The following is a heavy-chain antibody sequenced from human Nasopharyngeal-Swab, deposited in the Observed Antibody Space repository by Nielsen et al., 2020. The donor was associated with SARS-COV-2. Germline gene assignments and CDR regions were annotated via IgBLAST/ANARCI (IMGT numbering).Heavy chain of an antibody. CDR1: GFTFNSYV. CDR3: APDPNWGLGY. CDR2: ITVSGDAT. V-gene: IGHV3-23*01. D-gene: IGHD7-27*01. J-gene: IGHJ4*02. Sequence: GGSLRLSCAASGFTFNSYVMIFFLPSPGAGLAWVSYITVSGDATNYAESVKGRFTISRDNSKNLLYLQMNSLRVEDTATYYCAPDPNWGLGYWGRGTLVTVSS.